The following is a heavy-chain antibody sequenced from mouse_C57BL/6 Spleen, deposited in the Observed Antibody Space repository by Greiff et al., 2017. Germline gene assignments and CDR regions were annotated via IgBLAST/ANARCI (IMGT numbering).Heavy chain of an antibody. CDR2: ISYDGSN. V-gene: IGHV3-6*01. CDR3: AREGGWLRRGDWYFDG. J-gene: IGHJ1*03. Sequence: VQRVESGPGLVKPSQSLSLTCSVTGYSITSGYYWNWIRQFPGNKLEWMGYISYDGSNNYNPSLKNRISITRDTSKNQFFLKLNSVTTEDTATYYCAREGGWLRRGDWYFDGWGTGTTVTVSS. CDR1: GYSITSGYY. D-gene: IGHD2-2*01.